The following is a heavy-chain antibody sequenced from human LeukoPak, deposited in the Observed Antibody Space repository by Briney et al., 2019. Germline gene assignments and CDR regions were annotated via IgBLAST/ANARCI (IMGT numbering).Heavy chain of an antibody. D-gene: IGHD3-3*01. CDR3: ARDSPIFGVVITFDY. CDR1: GGSISNYY. Sequence: MASETLSLTCTVSGGSISNYYWSWIRQPPGKGLEWIGRIYTSGSTNYNPSLKSRVTMSVDTSKNQFSLKLSSVTAAGTAVYYCARDSPIFGVVITFDYWGQGTLVTVSS. CDR2: IYTSGST. V-gene: IGHV4-4*07. J-gene: IGHJ4*02.